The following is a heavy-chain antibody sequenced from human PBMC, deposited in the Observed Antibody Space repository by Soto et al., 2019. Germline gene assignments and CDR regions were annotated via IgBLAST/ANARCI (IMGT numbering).Heavy chain of an antibody. Sequence: GASVKVSCKASGYTFTSYGISWVRQAPGQGLEWMGWISAYNGNTNYAQKLQGRVTMTTDTSTSTAYMELRSLRSDDTAVYYCARESQLEWLDYYYGMDVWAQGTTVTGSS. D-gene: IGHD3-3*01. CDR2: ISAYNGNT. V-gene: IGHV1-18*01. J-gene: IGHJ6*02. CDR1: GYTFTSYG. CDR3: ARESQLEWLDYYYGMDV.